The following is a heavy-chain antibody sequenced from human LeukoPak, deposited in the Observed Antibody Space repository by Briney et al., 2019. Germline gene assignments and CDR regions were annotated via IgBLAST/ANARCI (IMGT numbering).Heavy chain of an antibody. CDR3: AAVGITIFGVQGAFDI. CDR2: IYPGDSDT. CDR1: GYTFTSYW. D-gene: IGHD3-3*01. J-gene: IGHJ3*02. V-gene: IGHV5-51*01. Sequence: GESRQTPSKRSGYTFTSYWNGWVRQMPGKGLEWMGIIYPGDSDTRYSPSFQGQVTISADKSISTAYLQWSSLKASDTAMYYCAAVGITIFGVQGAFDIWGHRAPRTVSS.